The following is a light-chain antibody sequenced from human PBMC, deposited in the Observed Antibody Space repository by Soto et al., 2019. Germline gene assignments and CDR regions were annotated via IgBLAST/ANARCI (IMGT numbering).Light chain of an antibody. CDR1: QSISGW. CDR2: DAS. CDR3: QQYDRNPQWT. V-gene: IGKV1-5*01. J-gene: IGKJ1*01. Sequence: DIQMTHSPSRLSASVGDIVTITCRASQSISGWLAWYQQKPGKAPQLLFYDASNLESGVPTRFSGTRSGTEFTLTITNVQPDDFATYYCQQYDRNPQWTCGQGTKVDIK.